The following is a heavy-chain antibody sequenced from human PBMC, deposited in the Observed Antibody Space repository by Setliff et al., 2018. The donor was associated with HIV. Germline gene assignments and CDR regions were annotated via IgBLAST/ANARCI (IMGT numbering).Heavy chain of an antibody. CDR2: IYFTGSS. J-gene: IGHJ3*01. CDR1: GGSISTYY. Sequence: SETLSLTCTVSGGSISTYYWSWIRQPPGKGLEWIGSIYFTGSSDNNPSLKSRVTLAVDTSKHQFSLKLSSVTAADTAVYYCARVQMAYAAFDVWGQGTMVTVSS. D-gene: IGHD4-17*01. CDR3: ARVQMAYAAFDV. V-gene: IGHV4-59*01.